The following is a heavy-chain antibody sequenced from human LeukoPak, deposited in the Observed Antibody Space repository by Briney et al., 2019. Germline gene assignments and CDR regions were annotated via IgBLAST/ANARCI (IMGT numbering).Heavy chain of an antibody. CDR2: IRYDGSNK. CDR1: GFTFSNYG. J-gene: IGHJ4*02. Sequence: PGGSLRLSSAASGFTFSNYGIHWVRQAPGKGLEWVAFIRYDGSNKYYVDSVKGRFTISRDDSKNPRYLQMNSLTAEDTAVYYCAKIAAAYCGGDCYSGAYYFDYWGQGTLVTVSS. V-gene: IGHV3-30*02. CDR3: AKIAAAYCGGDCYSGAYYFDY. D-gene: IGHD2-21*02.